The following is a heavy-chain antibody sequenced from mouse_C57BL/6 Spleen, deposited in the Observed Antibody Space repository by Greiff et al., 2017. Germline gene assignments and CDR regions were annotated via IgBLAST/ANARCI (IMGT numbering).Heavy chain of an antibody. CDR3: APYYDYDGGYFDV. CDR1: GYTFTSYW. CDR2: IHPNSGST. V-gene: IGHV1-64*01. Sequence: VQLQQPGAELVKPGASVKLSCKASGYTFTSYWMHWVKQRPGQGLEWIGMIHPNSGSTNYNEKFKSKATLTVDKSSSTAYMQLSSLTSEDSAVXYCAPYYDYDGGYFDVWGTGTTVTVSS. D-gene: IGHD2-4*01. J-gene: IGHJ1*03.